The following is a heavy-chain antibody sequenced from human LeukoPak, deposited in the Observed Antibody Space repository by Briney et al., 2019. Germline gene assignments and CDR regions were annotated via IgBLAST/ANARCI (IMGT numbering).Heavy chain of an antibody. CDR2: IKSKTDGGTT. D-gene: IGHD3-9*01. Sequence: PGGSLRLSCSVSGLSFTNAWMSWVRQAPGKGLEWVGRIKSKTDGGTTDYAAPVKGRFSISRDDSKNTLYLQMNSLKTEDTAVYYCSTDSTIVYWGQGTLVTVSS. CDR3: STDSTIVY. J-gene: IGHJ4*02. V-gene: IGHV3-15*01. CDR1: GLSFTNAW.